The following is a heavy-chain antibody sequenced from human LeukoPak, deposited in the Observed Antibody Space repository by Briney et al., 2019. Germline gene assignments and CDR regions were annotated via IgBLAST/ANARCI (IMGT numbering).Heavy chain of an antibody. V-gene: IGHV3-21*01. CDR2: ISSSSSYI. D-gene: IGHD3-3*01. CDR1: GFTFSSYS. Sequence: GGSLRLSCAASGFTFSSYSMNWVRQAPGKGLEWVSSISSSSSYIYYADSVKGRFTISRDNAKNSLYLQMNSLRAEDTAVYYCASHSYDFWSGYYNSYWGQGTLVTVSS. J-gene: IGHJ4*02. CDR3: ASHSYDFWSGYYNSY.